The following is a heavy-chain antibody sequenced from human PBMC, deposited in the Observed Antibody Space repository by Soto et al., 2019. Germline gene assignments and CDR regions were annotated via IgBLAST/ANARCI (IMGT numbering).Heavy chain of an antibody. D-gene: IGHD3-22*01. CDR2: INWNGGST. CDR1: GFTFDDYG. J-gene: IGHJ4*02. CDR3: ARDPYPYYYDSSGYSYFDY. Sequence: GGSLRLSCAASGFTFDDYGMSWVRQAPGKGLEWVSGINWNGGSTGYADSVKGRFTISRDNAKNSLYLQMNSLRAEETALYYCARDPYPYYYDSSGYSYFDYWGQGTLVTVSS. V-gene: IGHV3-20*04.